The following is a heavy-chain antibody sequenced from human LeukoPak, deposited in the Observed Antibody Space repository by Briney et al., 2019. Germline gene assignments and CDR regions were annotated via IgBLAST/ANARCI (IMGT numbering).Heavy chain of an antibody. V-gene: IGHV3-23*01. J-gene: IGHJ4*02. Sequence: GGSLRLSCAAPGFTFSSSAISCVRQAPGKGLEWVSSISGSGGSTYYADSVKGRFTISRDNSKNTLYLQMNSLRAEDTAVYYCAKDHYYNNSGYYYVGPFGYWGQGTLVTVSS. CDR1: GFTFSSSA. CDR3: AKDHYYNNSGYYYVGPFGY. CDR2: ISGSGGST. D-gene: IGHD3-22*01.